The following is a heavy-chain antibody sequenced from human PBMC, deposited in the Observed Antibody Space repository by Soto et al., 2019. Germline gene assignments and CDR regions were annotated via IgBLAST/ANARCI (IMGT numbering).Heavy chain of an antibody. Sequence: GASVKVSCKASGGTFSSYAISWVRQAPGQGLEWMGGIIPIFGTANYAQKFQGRVTITADESTSTAYMELSSLRSEDTAVYYCARVSSPPWIPAAMDYYYYGMDVWGQGTTVTVSS. V-gene: IGHV1-69*13. CDR2: IIPIFGTA. J-gene: IGHJ6*02. D-gene: IGHD2-2*01. CDR1: GGTFSSYA. CDR3: ARVSSPPWIPAAMDYYYYGMDV.